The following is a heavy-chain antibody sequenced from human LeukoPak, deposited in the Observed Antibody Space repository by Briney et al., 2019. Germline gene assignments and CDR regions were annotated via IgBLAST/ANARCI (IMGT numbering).Heavy chain of an antibody. CDR1: GFTFGDYA. Sequence: GGSLRLSCTASGFTFGDYAMSWVRQAPGKGLEWVGFIRSKVYGGTTEYAASVKVRFTISRDDSKSIAYLQMTGLKTEDAGVYYCTRFTIVGVVDAFDIWGQGTMVTVSS. D-gene: IGHD3-3*01. CDR2: IRSKVYGGTT. V-gene: IGHV3-49*04. CDR3: TRFTIVGVVDAFDI. J-gene: IGHJ3*02.